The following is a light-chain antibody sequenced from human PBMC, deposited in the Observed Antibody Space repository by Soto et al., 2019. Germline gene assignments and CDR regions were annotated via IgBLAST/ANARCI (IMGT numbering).Light chain of an antibody. Sequence: DIQMTQSPSTLSGSVGDSVTITCRASQTISSLLASYQQKPGKAPKLLIYKASTLKSGVPSRFSGSGSGTEFTLTISSLQADDFATYYCQHYNSYSEAFGQGTKVDIK. V-gene: IGKV1-5*03. J-gene: IGKJ1*01. CDR2: KAS. CDR1: QTISSL. CDR3: QHYNSYSEA.